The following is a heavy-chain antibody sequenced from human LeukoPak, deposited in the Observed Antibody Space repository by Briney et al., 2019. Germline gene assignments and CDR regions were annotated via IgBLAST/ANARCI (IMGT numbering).Heavy chain of an antibody. J-gene: IGHJ4*02. CDR1: GFTFSSYW. CDR3: SRIPVTGATSLDY. CDR2: INSDGSIT. D-gene: IGHD1-20*01. V-gene: IGHV3-74*01. Sequence: PGGSLRLSCAVSGFTFSSYWMHWVRQPPGKGLVWFSRINSDGSITHYADSVKGRFTISRDNAKNTLYLQMNSLSAEDTAVYYCSRIPVTGATSLDYWGQGTLVTVSS.